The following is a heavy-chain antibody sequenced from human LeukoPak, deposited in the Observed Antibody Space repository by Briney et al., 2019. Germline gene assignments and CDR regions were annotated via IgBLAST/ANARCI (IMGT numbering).Heavy chain of an antibody. CDR3: TGGAYDSSGYYDK. J-gene: IGHJ4*02. CDR2: IYTSGST. D-gene: IGHD3-22*01. V-gene: IGHV4-61*02. CDR1: GGSISSGSYY. Sequence: PSETLSLTCTVSGGSISSGSYYWSWIRQPAGKGLEWIGRIYTSGSTNYNPSLKSRVTISVDTSKNQFSLKLSSVTAADTAVYYCTGGAYDSSGYYDKWGQGTLVTVSS.